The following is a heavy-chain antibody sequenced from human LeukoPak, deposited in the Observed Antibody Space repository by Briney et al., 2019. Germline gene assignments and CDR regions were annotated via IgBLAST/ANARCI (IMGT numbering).Heavy chain of an antibody. D-gene: IGHD4/OR15-4a*01. V-gene: IGHV3-23*01. CDR1: GFTFSSYA. CDR3: VKGLTRFDY. J-gene: IGHJ4*02. CDR2: ISGSGGDT. Sequence: AGGSLRLSCAASGFTFSSYAMSGVRQAPGKGLDWGSSISGSGGDTYYSDSVRGRFTISRDNSKNTLYMQMNSLSVEDTAVYYCVKGLTRFDYWGQGTLVTVSS.